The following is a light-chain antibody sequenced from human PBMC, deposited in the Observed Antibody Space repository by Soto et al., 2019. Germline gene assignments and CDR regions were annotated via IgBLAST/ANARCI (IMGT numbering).Light chain of an antibody. CDR1: SSDVGGYNY. J-gene: IGLJ1*01. Sequence: QSVLTQPASVSGSPGQSITISCTGTSSDVGGYNYVSWYQQYPGKAPKLMIYGVTNRPSGVSNRFSGSKTGNTASLIISGLQADDEAPYYCFSHRGGDSHVFGSGTNVTVL. CDR3: FSHRGGDSHV. V-gene: IGLV2-14*01. CDR2: GVT.